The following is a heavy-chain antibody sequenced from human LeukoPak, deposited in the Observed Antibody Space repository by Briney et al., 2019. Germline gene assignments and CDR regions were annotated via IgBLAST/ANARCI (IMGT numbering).Heavy chain of an antibody. CDR1: GDSVSSNSAA. Sequence: SQTLSLTCAISGDSVSSNSAAWNWIRQSPSRGLEWLGRTYYRSKWYNDYAVSVKSRITINPDTSKNQFSLQLNSVTPEDMAVYYCARVAYYYDSSGYYYQSPFDYWGQGTLVTVSS. CDR2: TYYRSKWYN. J-gene: IGHJ4*02. CDR3: ARVAYYYDSSGYYYQSPFDY. V-gene: IGHV6-1*01. D-gene: IGHD3-22*01.